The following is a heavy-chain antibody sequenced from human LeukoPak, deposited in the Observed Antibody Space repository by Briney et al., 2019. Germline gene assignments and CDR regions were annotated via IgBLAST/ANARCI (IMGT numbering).Heavy chain of an antibody. CDR3: ARDALDSSGWFYHGMDV. CDR1: GGPISSYY. D-gene: IGHD6-19*01. J-gene: IGHJ6*02. CDR2: FYTGGST. V-gene: IGHV4-4*07. Sequence: SETLSLTCTVSGGPISSYYWNWIRQSAGRGLEWIGRFYTGGSTNYNPSLKSRVTMSVDTSKNQFSLKLTSVIAADTAVYYCARDALDSSGWFYHGMDVWGQGTTVTVSS.